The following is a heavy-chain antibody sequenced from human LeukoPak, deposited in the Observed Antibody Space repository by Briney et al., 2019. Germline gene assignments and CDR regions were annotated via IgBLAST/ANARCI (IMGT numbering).Heavy chain of an antibody. CDR3: ASTAARDQQYYFDY. Sequence: ASVKLSCKASGYTFTSYDINWVRQATGQGLEWMGWMNPNSGNTGYAQKFQGRVTMTRNTSISTAYMELSSLRSEDTAVYYCASTAARDQQYYFDYWGQGTLVTVSS. CDR2: MNPNSGNT. CDR1: GYTFTSYD. D-gene: IGHD6-6*01. J-gene: IGHJ4*02. V-gene: IGHV1-8*01.